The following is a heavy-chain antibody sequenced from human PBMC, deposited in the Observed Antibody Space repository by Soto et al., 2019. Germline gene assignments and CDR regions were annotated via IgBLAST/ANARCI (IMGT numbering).Heavy chain of an antibody. J-gene: IGHJ3*02. Sequence: SETLSLTCTLSGGSISSGGYYWRWIRQHPGKGLEWIGYIYYSGSTYYNPSLKSRVTISVDTSKNQFSLKLSSVTAADTAVYYCARDRAIHYAFDICRQGTMVTVSS. V-gene: IGHV4-31*02. D-gene: IGHD2-2*01. CDR3: ARDRAIHYAFDI. CDR1: GGSISSGGYY. CDR2: IYYSGST.